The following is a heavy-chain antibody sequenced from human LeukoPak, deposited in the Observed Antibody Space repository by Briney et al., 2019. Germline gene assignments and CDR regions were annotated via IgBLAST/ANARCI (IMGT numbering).Heavy chain of an antibody. Sequence: PGGSLRLSCAASGFTFEINTMNWVRQAPGKGLEWVSSITSTSHLYYADSVRGRFTVSRDNAKNSLYLQMNSLRAEDTAVYYCARDRDYYNYFEYWGQGTLVTVSS. CDR3: ARDRDYYNYFEY. V-gene: IGHV3-21*01. CDR2: ITSTSHL. D-gene: IGHD3-10*01. J-gene: IGHJ4*02. CDR1: GFTFEINT.